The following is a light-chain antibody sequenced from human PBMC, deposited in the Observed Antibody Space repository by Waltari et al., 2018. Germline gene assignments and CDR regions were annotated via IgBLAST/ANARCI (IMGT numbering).Light chain of an antibody. V-gene: IGLV2-8*01. CDR3: ASFAGSNTL. CDR2: EVS. Sequence: QSALTQPPSASGSPGQSVTISCPGTSTDMGVYNYVSGYQQHPGKPPKLLIYEVSERPSGVPDRFSGSKSGITASLTVFGLQTEDEADYYCASFAGSNTLFGGGTKLTVL. CDR1: STDMGVYNY. J-gene: IGLJ2*01.